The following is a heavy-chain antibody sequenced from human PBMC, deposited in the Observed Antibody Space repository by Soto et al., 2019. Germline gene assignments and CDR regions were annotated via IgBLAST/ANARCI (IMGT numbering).Heavy chain of an antibody. J-gene: IGHJ5*02. CDR1: GFTFSSYE. CDR3: AKDYAPNYYDSSGYYGWFDP. V-gene: IGHV3-48*03. D-gene: IGHD3-22*01. Sequence: PGGSLRLSCAASGFTFSSYEMNWVRQAPGKGLEWVSYISSSGSTIHYADSVKGRFTISRDNAKNSLYLQMNSLRAEDTAVYYCAKDYAPNYYDSSGYYGWFDPWGQGTLVTVSS. CDR2: ISSSGSTI.